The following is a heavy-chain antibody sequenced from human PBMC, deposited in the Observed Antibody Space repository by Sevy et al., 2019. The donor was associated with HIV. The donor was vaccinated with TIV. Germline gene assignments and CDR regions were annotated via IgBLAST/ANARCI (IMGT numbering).Heavy chain of an antibody. Sequence: GGSLRLSCAASGFTFSSFAMDWVRQAPGKGLDWISVISGTGDYTYYADSVKGRFTISRDNSKNTLFLQMNSLRAEDTPIFYCAKKMGGGSGMAFLVDYWGQGTLVTVSS. CDR3: AKKMGGGSGMAFLVDY. CDR2: ISGTGDYT. J-gene: IGHJ4*02. CDR1: GFTFSSFA. D-gene: IGHD5-18*01. V-gene: IGHV3-23*01.